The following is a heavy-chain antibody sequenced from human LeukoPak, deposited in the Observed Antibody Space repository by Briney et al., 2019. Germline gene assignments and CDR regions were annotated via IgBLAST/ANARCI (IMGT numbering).Heavy chain of an antibody. CDR3: ARDSGSYDVVTSFDY. D-gene: IGHD1-26*01. V-gene: IGHV1-69*04. CDR1: GGTFSSYA. J-gene: IGHJ4*02. Sequence: SVKVSCKASGGTFSSYAISWVRQAPGQGLEWMGRIIPILGIANYAQKFQGRVTITADKSTSTVYMELSSLRSEDTAVYYCARDSGSYDVVTSFDYWGQGTLVTVSS. CDR2: IIPILGIA.